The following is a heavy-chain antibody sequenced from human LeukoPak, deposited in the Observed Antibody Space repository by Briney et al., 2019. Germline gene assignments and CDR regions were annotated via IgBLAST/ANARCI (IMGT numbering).Heavy chain of an antibody. V-gene: IGHV1-18*04. CDR1: GYTFTGYY. D-gene: IGHD6-13*01. CDR2: ISAYNGNT. Sequence: GASVKVSCKASGYTFTGYYMHWVRQAPGQGLEWMGWISAYNGNTNYAQKLQGRVTMTTDTSTSTAYMELRSLRSDDTAVYYCARDSRRLAGTGIDYWGQGTLVTVSS. CDR3: ARDSRRLAGTGIDY. J-gene: IGHJ4*02.